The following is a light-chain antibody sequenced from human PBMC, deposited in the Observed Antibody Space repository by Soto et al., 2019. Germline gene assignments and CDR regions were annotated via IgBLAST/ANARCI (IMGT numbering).Light chain of an antibody. CDR2: GAS. J-gene: IGKJ1*01. Sequence: EIVLTQSPVTLSLSPGEIATLSCSACQSVSSSYLAWYQQKPGQAPRLLIYGASSRATGIPDRFSGSGSGTDFTLTISRLEPEDFAVYYCKQYAGSRKFGQGTKVDIK. V-gene: IGKV3-20*01. CDR1: QSVSSSY. CDR3: KQYAGSRK.